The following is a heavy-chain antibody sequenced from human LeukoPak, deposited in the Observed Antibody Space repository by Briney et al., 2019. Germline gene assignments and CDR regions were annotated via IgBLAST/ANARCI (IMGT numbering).Heavy chain of an antibody. V-gene: IGHV4-34*01. CDR3: ARENMITFGGVIVTLNWFDP. CDR1: GGSFSGYY. Sequence: PSETLSLTCAVYGGSFSGYYWSWIRQPPGKGLEWIGEINHSGSTNYNPTLKSRATISVDTSKNQFSLKLSSVTAADTAVYYCARENMITFGGVIVTLNWFDPWGQGTLVTVSS. CDR2: INHSGST. J-gene: IGHJ5*02. D-gene: IGHD3-16*02.